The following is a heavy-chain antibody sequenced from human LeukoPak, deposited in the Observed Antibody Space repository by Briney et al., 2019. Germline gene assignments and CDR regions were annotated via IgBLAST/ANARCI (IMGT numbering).Heavy chain of an antibody. Sequence: ASMKVSCKASGCTFTRYDINWVRQATGQGLEWMGWMNPNSGNTGYAQKFQGRVTITRNTSINTAYMELSSLRSEDTAVYYCARRAAAGTALDYWGQGTLVTVSS. J-gene: IGHJ4*02. CDR3: ARRAAAGTALDY. V-gene: IGHV1-8*03. D-gene: IGHD6-13*01. CDR2: MNPNSGNT. CDR1: GCTFTRYD.